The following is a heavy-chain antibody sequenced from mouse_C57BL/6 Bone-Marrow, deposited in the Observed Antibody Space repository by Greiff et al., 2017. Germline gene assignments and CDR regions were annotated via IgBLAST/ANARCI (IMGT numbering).Heavy chain of an antibody. V-gene: IGHV1-59*01. D-gene: IGHD5-5*01. J-gene: IGHJ4*01. CDR3: ASDHLCAMDY. CDR2: IDPSDSYT. CDR1: GYTFTSYW. Sequence: QVQLQQPGAELVRPGTSVKLSCKASGYTFTSYWMHWVKQRPGQGLEWIGVIDPSDSYTNYNQKFKGKATLTVDTSSSTAYMQLSSLTSEDSAVYYCASDHLCAMDYWGQGTSVTVSS.